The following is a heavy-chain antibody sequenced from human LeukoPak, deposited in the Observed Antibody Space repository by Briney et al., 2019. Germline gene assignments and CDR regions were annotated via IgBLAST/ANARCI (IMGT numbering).Heavy chain of an antibody. CDR2: ISTDGYTT. Sequence: GGSLRLSCAASGLSFSAYKMHWVRHAPRKGLVWVSRISTDGYTTDYADFVQGRFTASRDDTKNTWSLEMNSLRAEDTAVYYCVVGGSPGYWGQGTLVTVSS. CDR3: VVGGSPGY. J-gene: IGHJ4*02. CDR1: GLSFSAYK. V-gene: IGHV3-74*01. D-gene: IGHD2-15*01.